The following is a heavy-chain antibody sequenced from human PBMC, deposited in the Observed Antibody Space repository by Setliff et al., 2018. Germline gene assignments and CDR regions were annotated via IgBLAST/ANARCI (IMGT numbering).Heavy chain of an antibody. Sequence: PSETLSLTCTVSGDSISSGDYFWSWIRQPPGKGLEWIAYIYHSGSAYYNPSLKSRVTMSVDTSKNQFSLHLTSVTAADTAVYYCAREVGTSTSSDAFDVWGQGMMVTVTS. CDR1: GDSISSGDYF. CDR2: IYHSGSA. J-gene: IGHJ3*01. V-gene: IGHV4-30-4*08. D-gene: IGHD1-26*01. CDR3: AREVGTSTSSDAFDV.